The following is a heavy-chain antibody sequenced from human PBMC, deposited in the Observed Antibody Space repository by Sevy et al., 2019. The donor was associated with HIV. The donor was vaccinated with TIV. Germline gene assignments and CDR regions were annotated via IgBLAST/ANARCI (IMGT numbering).Heavy chain of an antibody. CDR3: ARGGDCTAGVCYHYYYYGMDV. CDR2: TYYRSKWDN. J-gene: IGHJ6*02. V-gene: IGHV6-1*01. CDR1: GDSVSSNSAA. D-gene: IGHD2-8*02. Sequence: QSQTLSLTCAISGDSVSSNSAAWNWIRQSPSRGLEWLGRTYYRSKWDNDYAVSVESRITINPDTSKNQFSLQLNSVNTEDTAVYYCARGGDCTAGVCYHYYYYGMDVWGQGTTVTVSS.